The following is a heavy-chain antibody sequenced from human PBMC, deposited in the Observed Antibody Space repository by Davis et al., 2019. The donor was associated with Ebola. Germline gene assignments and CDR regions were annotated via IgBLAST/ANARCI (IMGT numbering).Heavy chain of an antibody. D-gene: IGHD6-13*01. CDR1: GYIFTDYY. J-gene: IGHJ4*02. CDR2: INPQSGGG. Sequence: ASVKVSCKASGYIFTDYYIHWVRQAPGQGLEWMGWINPQSGGGNYAPKFQGRVSMATDTSISTAYMDLSSLRSDDTAVYYCARAIAAAGFPGIDYWGQGTLVTVSS. V-gene: IGHV1-2*02. CDR3: ARAIAAAGFPGIDY.